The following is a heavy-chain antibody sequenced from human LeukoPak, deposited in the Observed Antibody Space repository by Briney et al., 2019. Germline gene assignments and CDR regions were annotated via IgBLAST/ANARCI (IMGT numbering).Heavy chain of an antibody. Sequence: ASVKVSCKASGYTFTGYYMHWVRHAPGQGLEWMGWINPNSGGTNYAQKFQGRVTMTRDTSISTAYMELSRLRSDDTAVYYCARASITMVRGAPPYYYYGMDVWGQGTTVTVSS. CDR2: INPNSGGT. CDR3: ARASITMVRGAPPYYYYGMDV. CDR1: GYTFTGYY. D-gene: IGHD3-10*01. J-gene: IGHJ6*02. V-gene: IGHV1-2*02.